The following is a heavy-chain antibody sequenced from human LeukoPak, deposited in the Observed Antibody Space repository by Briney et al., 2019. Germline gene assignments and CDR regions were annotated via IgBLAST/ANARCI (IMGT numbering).Heavy chain of an antibody. Sequence: SETLSLTCTVSGYSISSGCYWGWIRQPPGKGLEWIGIIFHTGSTYDNPSLKSRVTISVDTSKNQLSLKLNFVTAADTAVYYCARDRGGYTYSHDYWGQGTLVTVSS. J-gene: IGHJ4*02. CDR1: GYSISSGCY. CDR2: IFHTGST. D-gene: IGHD5-18*01. V-gene: IGHV4-38-2*02. CDR3: ARDRGGYTYSHDY.